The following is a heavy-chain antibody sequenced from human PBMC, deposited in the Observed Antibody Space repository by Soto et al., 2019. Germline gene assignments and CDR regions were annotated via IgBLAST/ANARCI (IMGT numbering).Heavy chain of an antibody. Sequence: SVKVSCKASGGTFSSYAISWVRQAPGQGLEWMGGIIPIFGTANYAQKFQGRVTITADESTSTAYMELSSLRSEDTAVYYCARIVLRFLEWLRYYYGMDVWGQGTTVTVS. D-gene: IGHD3-3*01. V-gene: IGHV1-69*13. CDR2: IIPIFGTA. J-gene: IGHJ6*02. CDR1: GGTFSSYA. CDR3: ARIVLRFLEWLRYYYGMDV.